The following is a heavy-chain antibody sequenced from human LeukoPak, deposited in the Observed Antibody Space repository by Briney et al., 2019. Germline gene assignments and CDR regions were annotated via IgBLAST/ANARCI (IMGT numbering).Heavy chain of an antibody. Sequence: ASVKVSCKASGYTFTGYYMHWVRQAPGQGLEWMGWINPDSGGTNNAQKFQGRVTMTRDTSISTAYMELSRLRSDDTAVYYCARSPYYYDSSGYRYFDYWGQGTLVTVSS. J-gene: IGHJ4*02. D-gene: IGHD3-22*01. V-gene: IGHV1-2*02. CDR2: INPDSGGT. CDR1: GYTFTGYY. CDR3: ARSPYYYDSSGYRYFDY.